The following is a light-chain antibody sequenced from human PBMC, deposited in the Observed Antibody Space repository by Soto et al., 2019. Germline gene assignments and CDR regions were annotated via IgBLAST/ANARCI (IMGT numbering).Light chain of an antibody. J-gene: IGLJ1*01. CDR2: GVT. Sequence: QSVLTEPPCVSASPGQSITISCTGNHNDIGTYDYVSWYQQHPGRAPRLLIHGVTTRPSGISGRFSASKSGLTASLTISGLQPEDEADYYCSSFTSNRIYVFGPGTKVTVL. CDR3: SSFTSNRIYV. V-gene: IGLV2-14*03. CDR1: HNDIGTYDY.